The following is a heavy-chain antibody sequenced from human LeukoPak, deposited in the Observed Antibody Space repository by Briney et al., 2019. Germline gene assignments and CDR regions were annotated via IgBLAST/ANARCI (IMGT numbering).Heavy chain of an antibody. D-gene: IGHD6-13*01. J-gene: IGHJ6*03. CDR1: GFTFDDYA. V-gene: IGHV3-43D*03. Sequence: SGGSLRLSCAASGFTFDDYAMHWVRQAPGKGLEWVSLISWDGGSTYYADSVKGRFTISRDNSKNSLYLQMNSLRAEDTALYYCAKDIRARIAAAGHYYYYMDVWGKGTTVTVSS. CDR3: AKDIRARIAAAGHYYYYMDV. CDR2: ISWDGGST.